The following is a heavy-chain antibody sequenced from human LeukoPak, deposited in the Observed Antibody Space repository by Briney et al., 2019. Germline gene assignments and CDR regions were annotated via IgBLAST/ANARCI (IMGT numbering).Heavy chain of an antibody. J-gene: IGHJ4*02. Sequence: PGGSLRLSCAVSGLTFRNYWMHWVRQAPGKGLVWVSRINGDGSDIIYADSVKGRFTISRDNAKNTLSLQMNSLTDDDTALYYCTGGFGHNWSPFENWGQGTLVTVSS. CDR2: INGDGSDI. CDR1: GLTFRNYW. D-gene: IGHD1-1*01. V-gene: IGHV3-74*01. CDR3: TGGFGHNWSPFEN.